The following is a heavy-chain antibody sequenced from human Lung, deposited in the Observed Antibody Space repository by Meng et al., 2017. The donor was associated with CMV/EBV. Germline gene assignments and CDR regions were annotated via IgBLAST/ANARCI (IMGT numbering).Heavy chain of an antibody. CDR3: ARDRSVIITENFDF. J-gene: IGHJ4*02. Sequence: ASXXVSXKASGYTFTGHYMYWVRQVPGQGLEWMGWINPKTGGTRYAQKFQGRVSMTRDTSISTAYMWLSRLRSDDTPVYYCARDRSVIITENFDFWGQGTLVTVSS. D-gene: IGHD1-14*01. CDR1: GYTFTGHY. V-gene: IGHV1-2*02. CDR2: INPKTGGT.